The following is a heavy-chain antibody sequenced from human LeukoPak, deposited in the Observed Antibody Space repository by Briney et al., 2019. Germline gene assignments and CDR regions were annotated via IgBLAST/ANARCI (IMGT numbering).Heavy chain of an antibody. CDR1: AYTFSDYN. J-gene: IGHJ4*02. CDR2: INANSGGT. Sequence: GASVKVSCKASAYTFSDYNMHWVRQAPGQGPEWMGWINANSGGTNYAQKFQGRVTMTRDASISTAYMELSRLSSDDTAVYYCACASGTYYNGNYFDYWGQGTLVTVSS. D-gene: IGHD3-10*01. V-gene: IGHV1-2*02. CDR3: ACASGTYYNGNYFDY.